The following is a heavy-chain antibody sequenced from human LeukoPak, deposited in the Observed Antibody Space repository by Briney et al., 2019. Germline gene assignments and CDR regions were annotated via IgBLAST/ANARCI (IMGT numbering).Heavy chain of an antibody. V-gene: IGHV3-74*01. CDR1: GFILSGYW. D-gene: IGHD2-15*01. CDR3: ARDPRNVGLAP. J-gene: IGHJ5*02. CDR2: NNGDGSTT. Sequence: GGSLRLSCVASGFILSGYWMYWVRQAPGRGLMYISRNNGDGSTTNYADVVKGRFTMSRDNVKNTLYLQMNSLRVEDTAVYYCARDPRNVGLAPWGQGTLVTVSS.